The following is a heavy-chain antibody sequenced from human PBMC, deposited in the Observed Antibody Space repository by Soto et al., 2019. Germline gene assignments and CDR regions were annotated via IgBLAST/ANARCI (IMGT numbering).Heavy chain of an antibody. CDR3: ARGPRYCTNGVCYTTGGGSYYY. J-gene: IGHJ4*02. D-gene: IGHD2-8*01. Sequence: ASVKVSCKASGYTFTSYDINWVRQATGQGLEWMGWMNPNNGNTDYAQKFQGRVTMTRNTSITTAYMELSSLRSEDTAVYYCARGPRYCTNGVCYTTGGGSYYYWGQGTLVTVSS. CDR1: GYTFTSYD. CDR2: MNPNNGNT. V-gene: IGHV1-8*01.